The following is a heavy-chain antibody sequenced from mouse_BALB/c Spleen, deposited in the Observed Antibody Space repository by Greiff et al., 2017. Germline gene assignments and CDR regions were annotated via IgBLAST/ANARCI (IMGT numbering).Heavy chain of an antibody. D-gene: IGHD1-1*01. CDR2: ISYSGST. Sequence: EVKLVESGPSLVKPSQTLSLTCSVTGDSITSGYWNWIRKFPGNKLEYMGYISYSGSTYYNPSLKSRISITRDTSKNQYYLQLNSVTTEDTATYYCARMGITTVVPLDYWGQGTTLTVAS. CDR3: ARMGITTVVPLDY. V-gene: IGHV3-8*02. J-gene: IGHJ2*01. CDR1: GDSITSGY.